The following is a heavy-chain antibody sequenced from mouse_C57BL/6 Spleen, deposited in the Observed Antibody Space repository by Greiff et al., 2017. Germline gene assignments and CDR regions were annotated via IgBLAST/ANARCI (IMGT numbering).Heavy chain of an antibody. D-gene: IGHD3-2*02. V-gene: IGHV1-82*01. CDR2: IYPGDGDT. CDR3: ARSDSSGYFAY. J-gene: IGHJ3*01. Sequence: QVQLQQSGPELVKPGASVKISCKASGYAFSSSWMNWVKQRPGKGLEWIGRIYPGDGDTNYNGKFKGKATLTADKSSSTAYMQLSSLTSEDSAVYFGARSDSSGYFAYWGQGTLVTVSA. CDR1: GYAFSSSW.